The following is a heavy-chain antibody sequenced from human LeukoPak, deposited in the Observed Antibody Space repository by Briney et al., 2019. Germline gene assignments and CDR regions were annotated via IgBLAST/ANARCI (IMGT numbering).Heavy chain of an antibody. CDR3: ARTRGYSYGYLSGFDY. V-gene: IGHV7-4-1*02. Sequence: GASVKVSCKASGYTFTGYYMHWVRRAPGQGLEWMGWINTNTGNPTYAQGFTGRFVFSLDTSVSTAYLQISSLKAEDTAVYYCARTRGYSYGYLSGFDYWGQGTLVTVSS. CDR1: GYTFTGYY. CDR2: INTNTGNP. D-gene: IGHD5-18*01. J-gene: IGHJ4*02.